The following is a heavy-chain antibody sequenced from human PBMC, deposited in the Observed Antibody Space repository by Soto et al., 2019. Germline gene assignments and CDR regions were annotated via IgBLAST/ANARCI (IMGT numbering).Heavy chain of an antibody. CDR1: GYTLKAYG. CDR3: ASFWENYGDAFDI. J-gene: IGHJ3*02. D-gene: IGHD3-3*01. V-gene: IGHV1-18*04. Sequence: ASVKVACKTSGYTLKAYGMTWVRQALGEGLEWMGWINPYKGNTNYAQKLQGRITMTTDTSTTTAFIDLRSLRSDDTAVYYCASFWENYGDAFDIWGPGTMVTVSS. CDR2: INPYKGNT.